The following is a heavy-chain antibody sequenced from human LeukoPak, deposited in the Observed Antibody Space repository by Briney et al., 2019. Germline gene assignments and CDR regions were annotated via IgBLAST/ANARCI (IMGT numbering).Heavy chain of an antibody. J-gene: IGHJ5*02. Sequence: PGGSLRLSCAASGFTFSSYVMHWVRQAPGKGLEWVSSITSGETYIYYADSVKGRFTISRDNAKNSLFLQVNSLRAEDTAVYYCARGVNYHGSGSYLRDWFDPWGQGTLVTVSS. CDR3: ARGVNYHGSGSYLRDWFDP. D-gene: IGHD3-10*01. V-gene: IGHV3-21*01. CDR1: GFTFSSYV. CDR2: ITSGETYI.